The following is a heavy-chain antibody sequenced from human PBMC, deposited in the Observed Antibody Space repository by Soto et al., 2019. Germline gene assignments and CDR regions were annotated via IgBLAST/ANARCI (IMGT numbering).Heavy chain of an antibody. D-gene: IGHD4-17*01. Sequence: QVQLVESGGGVVQPGRSLRLSCAASGFTFSSYGMHWVRQAPGKGLEWVAVIWYDGSNKYYADSVKGRFTISRDNSKNTLYLQMNRLRAEDTAVYYCARRPPTDYGDYGMDVWGQGTTVTVSS. CDR2: IWYDGSNK. V-gene: IGHV3-33*01. CDR3: ARRPPTDYGDYGMDV. J-gene: IGHJ6*02. CDR1: GFTFSSYG.